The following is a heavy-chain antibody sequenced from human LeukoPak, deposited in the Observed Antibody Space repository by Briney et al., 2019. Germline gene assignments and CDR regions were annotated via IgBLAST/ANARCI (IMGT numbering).Heavy chain of an antibody. J-gene: IGHJ4*02. Sequence: GGSLRLSCAASGFTFSSYAMGWVRQAPGKGLEWVSAISGSGDTTFYADSVKGRFTISRDNSKNTLYLQMNSLRAEDTAVFYCAKGSAAGYYFDYWGQGTLVTVSS. CDR2: ISGSGDTT. CDR3: AKGSAAGYYFDY. V-gene: IGHV3-23*01. D-gene: IGHD6-13*01. CDR1: GFTFSSYA.